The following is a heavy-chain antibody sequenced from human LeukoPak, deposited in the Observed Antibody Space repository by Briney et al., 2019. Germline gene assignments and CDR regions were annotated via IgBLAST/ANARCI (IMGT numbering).Heavy chain of an antibody. Sequence: GRSLRLSCAASGFTFSSYGMHWVRQAPGKGLEWVAVISYDGSNKYYADSVKGRFTISRDNSKSTLYLQMNSLRAEDTAVYYCAKDIAVAGTGKSYWGQGTLVTVSS. CDR1: GFTFSSYG. D-gene: IGHD6-19*01. J-gene: IGHJ4*02. V-gene: IGHV3-30*18. CDR2: ISYDGSNK. CDR3: AKDIAVAGTGKSY.